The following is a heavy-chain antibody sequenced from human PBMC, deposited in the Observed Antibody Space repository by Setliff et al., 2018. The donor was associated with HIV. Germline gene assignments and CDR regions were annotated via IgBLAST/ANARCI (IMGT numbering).Heavy chain of an antibody. D-gene: IGHD6-6*01. CDR1: GLTLSSFA. CDR2: ISNTGSST. J-gene: IGHJ3*01. CDR3: ARDIPPEYPGFDL. V-gene: IGHV3-21*01. Sequence: GGSLRLSCVASGLTLSSFAINWVRQAPGKGLEWLAGISNTGSSTYYGDSVKGRFTISRDNAKRSLYLQMNSLRVEDTAVYYCARDIPPEYPGFDLWGQGTVVTVSS.